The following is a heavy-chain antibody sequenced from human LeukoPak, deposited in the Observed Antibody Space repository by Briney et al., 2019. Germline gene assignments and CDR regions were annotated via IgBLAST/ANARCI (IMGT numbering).Heavy chain of an antibody. Sequence: SETLSLTCTVSDDSVSSSRYYWTWIRQPPGKGLEWIGYIYHGSATYNPSLESRVTLSMDTSKNQYSLKMTTVTAADTAVYYCAREGGRQWLVSGALDSWGQGTLVTVSS. CDR3: AREGGRQWLVSGALDS. D-gene: IGHD6-19*01. CDR2: IYHGSA. J-gene: IGHJ5*01. V-gene: IGHV4-61*01. CDR1: DDSVSSSRYY.